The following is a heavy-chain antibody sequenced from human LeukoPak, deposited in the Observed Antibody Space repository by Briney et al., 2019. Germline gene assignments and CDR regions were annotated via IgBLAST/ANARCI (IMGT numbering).Heavy chain of an antibody. V-gene: IGHV4-4*02. D-gene: IGHD5-18*01. CDR1: GGSISGSNW. J-gene: IGHJ4*02. Sequence: SGTLSLTCAVSGGSISGSNWWSWVRQPPGKGLEWIGEIYHSGSTNYNPSLKSRVTISVDKSKNQFSLKLSSVTAADTAVYYCARDRLWPRGGFDYWGQGTLVTVSS. CDR3: ARDRLWPRGGFDY. CDR2: IYHSGST.